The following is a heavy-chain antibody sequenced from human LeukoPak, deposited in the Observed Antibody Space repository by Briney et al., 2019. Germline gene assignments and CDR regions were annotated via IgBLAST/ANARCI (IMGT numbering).Heavy chain of an antibody. J-gene: IGHJ4*02. CDR2: IYYSGGT. CDR3: ARQSYYYDSSGYFPFDY. CDR1: GGSIGRSSYY. Sequence: SETLSLTCTVSGGSIGRSSYYWGWIRQPPGKGLEWIGSIYYSGGTYYNPSLKSRVTISVDTSKNQFSLKLSSVTAADTAVYYCARQSYYYDSSGYFPFDYWGQGTLVTVSS. V-gene: IGHV4-39*01. D-gene: IGHD3-22*01.